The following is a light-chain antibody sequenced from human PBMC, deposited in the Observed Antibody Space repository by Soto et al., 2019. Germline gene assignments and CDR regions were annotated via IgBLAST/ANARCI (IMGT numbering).Light chain of an antibody. J-gene: IGLJ3*02. CDR3: SSYAGSNNWV. V-gene: IGLV2-8*01. CDR1: SSDVGGYNY. Sequence: QSVLTQPPSASGSPGQSVTISCTGTSSDVGGYNYVSWYQQHPDKAPKLMISEVTKRPSGVPDRFSGSKSGNTASLTVSGLQAEDEADYYCSSYAGSNNWVFGGGTKLTVL. CDR2: EVT.